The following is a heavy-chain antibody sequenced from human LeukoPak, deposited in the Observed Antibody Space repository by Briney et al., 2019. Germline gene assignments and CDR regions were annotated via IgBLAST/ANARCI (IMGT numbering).Heavy chain of an antibody. Sequence: GGSLTLSCAASGFTFSSYSMNWVRQAPGKGLEWVSSISSSSSYIYYADSVKGRFTISRDNAKNSLYLQMNSLRAEDTAVYYCVCLGLGGLSLDWGQGTLVTVSS. V-gene: IGHV3-21*01. CDR3: VCLGLGGLSLD. D-gene: IGHD3-16*01. CDR2: ISSSSSYI. J-gene: IGHJ4*02. CDR1: GFTFSSYS.